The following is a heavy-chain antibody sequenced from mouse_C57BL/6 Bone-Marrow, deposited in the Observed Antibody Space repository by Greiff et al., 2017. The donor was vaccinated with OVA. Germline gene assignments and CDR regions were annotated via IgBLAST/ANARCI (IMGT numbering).Heavy chain of an antibody. J-gene: IGHJ3*01. V-gene: IGHV3-6*01. D-gene: IGHD1-1*01. CDR1: GYSITSGYY. CDR3: ARITTLGAY. CDR2: ISYDGSN. Sequence: EVQLVESGPGLVKPSQSLSLTCSVTGYSITSGYYWNWIRQFPGNKLEWMGYISYDGSNNYNPSLKNRISITRDTSKNKFFLKLNSVTTEDTATYYCARITTLGAYWGQGTLVTVSA.